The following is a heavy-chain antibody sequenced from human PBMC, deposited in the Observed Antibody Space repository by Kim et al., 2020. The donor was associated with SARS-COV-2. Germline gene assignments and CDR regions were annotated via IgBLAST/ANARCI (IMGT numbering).Heavy chain of an antibody. CDR1: GYTFTSYG. CDR2: ISAYNGNT. D-gene: IGHD3-3*01. V-gene: IGHV1-18*01. CDR3: ARGVGPILRPAFLRADRYYFDY. Sequence: ASVKVSCKASGYTFTSYGISWVRQAPGQGLEWMGWISAYNGNTNYAQKLQGRVTMTTDTSTSTAYMELRSLRSDDTAVYYCARGVGPILRPAFLRADRYYFDYWGQGTLVTVSS. J-gene: IGHJ4*02.